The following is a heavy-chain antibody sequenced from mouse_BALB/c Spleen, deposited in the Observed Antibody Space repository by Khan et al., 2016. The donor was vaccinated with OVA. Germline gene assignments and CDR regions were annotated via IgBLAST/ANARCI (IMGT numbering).Heavy chain of an antibody. CDR1: GYSITSGYF. V-gene: IGHV3-6*02. Sequence: EVQLQESGPGLVKPTQSLSLTCSVTGYSITSGYFWNWIRQFPGHKLEWVGYIRYDGSNNYNPSLKNRISITRDTSKNQFFLKLNSVTTEDTATYCCARGGSSGPAWFAYWGQGTLVTVSA. J-gene: IGHJ3*01. D-gene: IGHD3-1*01. CDR2: IRYDGSN. CDR3: ARGGSSGPAWFAY.